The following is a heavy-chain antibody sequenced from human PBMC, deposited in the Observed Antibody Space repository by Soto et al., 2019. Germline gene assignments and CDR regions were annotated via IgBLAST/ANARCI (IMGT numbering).Heavy chain of an antibody. CDR1: GYSFTSYW. CDR2: IDPSDSYT. V-gene: IGHV5-10-1*01. J-gene: IGHJ4*02. CDR3: ARREPGAYYFDY. D-gene: IGHD2-2*01. Sequence: GESLKISCKGSGYSFTSYWISWVRQMPGKGLEWMGRIDPSDSYTNYSPSFQGHVTISADKSISTAYLQWSSLKASDTAMYYCARREPGAYYFDYWGQGTLVTVSS.